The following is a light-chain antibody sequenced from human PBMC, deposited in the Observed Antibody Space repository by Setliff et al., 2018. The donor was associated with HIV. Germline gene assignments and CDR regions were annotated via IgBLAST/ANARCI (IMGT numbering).Light chain of an antibody. Sequence: QSVLTQPASVSGSPGQSITISCTGTSSDVGGYNYVSWYQQHPGKAPKLRIYDVSNRPSGVSNRFSGSKSGNTAFLTISGLQAEDEADYYCSSYTSTSTLFVFGTGTKVTVL. V-gene: IGLV2-14*03. CDR3: SSYTSTSTLFV. J-gene: IGLJ1*01. CDR2: DVS. CDR1: SSDVGGYNY.